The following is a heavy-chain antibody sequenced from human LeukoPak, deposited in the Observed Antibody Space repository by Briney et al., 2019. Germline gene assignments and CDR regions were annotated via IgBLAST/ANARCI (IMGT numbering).Heavy chain of an antibody. D-gene: IGHD3-10*01. CDR2: IYYSGST. V-gene: IGHV4-39*01. Sequence: SETLSLTCTVSGGSISSSSYYWGWIRQPPGKGLEWIGSIYYSGSTYYNPSFKSRVTISVDTSKKQFSLKLSSVTAADTAVYYCARQLWFGERVDYWGQGTLVTVSS. CDR1: GGSISSSSYY. J-gene: IGHJ4*02. CDR3: ARQLWFGERVDY.